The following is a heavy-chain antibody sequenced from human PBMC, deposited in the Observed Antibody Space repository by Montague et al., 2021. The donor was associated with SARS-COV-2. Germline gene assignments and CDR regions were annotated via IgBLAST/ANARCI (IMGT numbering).Heavy chain of an antibody. CDR3: VRVTHPRSAWPYYMDV. CDR1: GVSINNNNYY. CDR2: IYYSGST. J-gene: IGHJ6*03. V-gene: IGHV4-39*01. D-gene: IGHD4-11*01. Sequence: SETLSLTCDVSGVSINNNNYYWGWIRQPPGKGLEWIGTIYYSGSTYYNPSLKGRVTISVDTSKNQFSLNVRSVTAADTGLFYCVRVTHPRSAWPYYMDVWGKGTTVTV.